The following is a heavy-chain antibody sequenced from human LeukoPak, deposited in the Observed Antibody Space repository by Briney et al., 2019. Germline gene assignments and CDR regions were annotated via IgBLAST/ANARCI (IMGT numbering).Heavy chain of an antibody. CDR2: IYYSGST. Sequence: PSETLSLTCTVSGGSISSSSYYWGWIRQPPGKGLEWIGSIYYSGSTYYNPSLKSRVTISVDTSKNQFSLKLSSVTAADTAVYYCARGIRGSDSSGYYYWGQGTLVTVSS. CDR1: GGSISSSSYY. D-gene: IGHD3-22*01. V-gene: IGHV4-39*07. CDR3: ARGIRGSDSSGYYY. J-gene: IGHJ4*02.